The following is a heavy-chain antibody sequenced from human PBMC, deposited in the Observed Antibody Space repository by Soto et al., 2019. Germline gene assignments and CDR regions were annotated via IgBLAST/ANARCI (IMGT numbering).Heavy chain of an antibody. CDR3: ATHELGHCISTSCYKGGYYYGMDV. CDR1: GGTFSSYA. Sequence: QVQLVQSGAEVKKPGSWVKVSCKASGGTFSSYAISWERQAPERGLEWMGGIIPIFATADYAQKFQGRVTITADESTSTAYMELSSLRSEDTAVYYCATHELGHCISTSCYKGGYYYGMDVWGQGTTVTVSS. J-gene: IGHJ6*02. V-gene: IGHV1-69*12. D-gene: IGHD2-2*02. CDR2: IIPIFATA.